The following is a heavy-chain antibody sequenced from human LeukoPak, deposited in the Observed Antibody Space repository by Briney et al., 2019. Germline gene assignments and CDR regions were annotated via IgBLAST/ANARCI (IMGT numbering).Heavy chain of an antibody. CDR3: ARAQRDGYDQIDY. Sequence: GGSLRLSCAASGFTFSSYAMHWVRQAPGKGLESLAVISHDASETYYANSVKGRFTISRDNSKDTLYLQMTSLRGEDTAVYYCARAQRDGYDQIDYWGQGTLVVVSS. J-gene: IGHJ4*02. V-gene: IGHV3-30*04. D-gene: IGHD5-24*01. CDR1: GFTFSSYA. CDR2: ISHDASET.